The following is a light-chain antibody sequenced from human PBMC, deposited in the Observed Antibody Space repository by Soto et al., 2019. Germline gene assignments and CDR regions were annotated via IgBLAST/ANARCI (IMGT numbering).Light chain of an antibody. Sequence: EIVVTQSPATLSLSPGERATLSCRASQSVSSYLAWYQQKPGQAPRLLIYDASNRTTGIPARFSGSGSGTDFTLTISSLGPEDFAVYYCQQRSNWPPLTFGGGTKVEIK. V-gene: IGKV3-11*01. CDR3: QQRSNWPPLT. CDR2: DAS. CDR1: QSVSSY. J-gene: IGKJ4*01.